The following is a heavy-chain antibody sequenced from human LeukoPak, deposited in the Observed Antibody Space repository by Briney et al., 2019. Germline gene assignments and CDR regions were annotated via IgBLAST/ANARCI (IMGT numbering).Heavy chain of an antibody. J-gene: IGHJ5*02. CDR3: ARAPYRGVSYSSCWFDP. D-gene: IGHD1-26*01. CDR1: GYTFTIYG. CDR2: ISAYKGNT. Sequence: ASVRVSCKASGYTFTIYGISWGRQAPGQGVEWMGWISAYKGNTNYAQKLQGRVTMTTDTSTSTAYMELRSLRSDDTAVYYCARAPYRGVSYSSCWFDPWGQGTLVTVSS. V-gene: IGHV1-18*01.